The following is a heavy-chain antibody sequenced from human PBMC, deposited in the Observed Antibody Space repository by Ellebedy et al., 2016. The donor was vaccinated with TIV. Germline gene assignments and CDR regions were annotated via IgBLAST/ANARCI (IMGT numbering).Heavy chain of an antibody. CDR3: ARSAGSGLDL. CDR2: MNLRNGGT. Sequence: ASVKVSXKASHYTFTSYGISWVRQAPGQGLEWMGWMNLRNGGTHYAQKFRDRVTWTSDASITTAFMELSRLTSDDTAVYYCARSAGSGLDLWGRGTLVTVSS. J-gene: IGHJ2*01. D-gene: IGHD2-15*01. CDR1: HYTFTSYG. V-gene: IGHV1-2*02.